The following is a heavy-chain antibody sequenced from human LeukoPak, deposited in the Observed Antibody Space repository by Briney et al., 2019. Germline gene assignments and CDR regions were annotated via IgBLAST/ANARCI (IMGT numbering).Heavy chain of an antibody. CDR3: ARERVTIVRGVLMDH. CDR2: INHNGAT. D-gene: IGHD3-10*01. CDR1: GGSFSGYY. Sequence: SETLSLTCAVYGGSFSGYYWSWIRQPPGKGLEWIGEINHNGATNYNPSLKSRVTISIDTSKKHFSLKLTSVTAADTAMYYCARERVTIVRGVLMDHWGQGTLVTVSS. V-gene: IGHV4-34*01. J-gene: IGHJ4*02.